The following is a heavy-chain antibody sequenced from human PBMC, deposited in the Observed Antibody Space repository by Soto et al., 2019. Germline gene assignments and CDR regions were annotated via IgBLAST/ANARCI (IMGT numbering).Heavy chain of an antibody. D-gene: IGHD3-22*01. CDR3: ARHRFNYYDNTVYYYFDY. CDR2: ISGHNGNT. Sequence: ASVKVSCKASGYTFTSYGISWVRQAPGQGPEWMGWISGHNGNTNHPQSLQGRVTMTTDTSRNTAYMELRSLRSDDTAVYYCARHRFNYYDNTVYYYFDYWGQGTRVTVSS. J-gene: IGHJ4*02. CDR1: GYTFTSYG. V-gene: IGHV1-18*04.